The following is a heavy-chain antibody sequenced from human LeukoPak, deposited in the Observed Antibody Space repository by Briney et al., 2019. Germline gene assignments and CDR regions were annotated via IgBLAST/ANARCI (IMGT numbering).Heavy chain of an antibody. CDR2: RNPNSGNT. J-gene: IGHJ4*02. CDR1: GYTFTSYD. D-gene: IGHD3-10*01. CDR3: ARLGQRHYGSGSYPD. V-gene: IGHV1-8*01. Sequence: ASVKVSCKASGYTFTSYDINWVRQATGQGLEWMGWRNPNSGNTGYAQKFQGRVTMTRNTSISTAYMELSSLRSEDTAVYCCARLGQRHYGSGSYPDWGQGTLVTVSS.